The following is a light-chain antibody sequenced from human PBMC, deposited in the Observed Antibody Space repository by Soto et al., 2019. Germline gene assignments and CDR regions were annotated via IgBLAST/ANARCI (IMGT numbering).Light chain of an antibody. J-gene: IGKJ4*01. Sequence: EIVMTQSPSTVSVSLGERATLSCRASQSISNKLGWYQQKPGQAPTLVIYGASTRATGVPARFRGSGSGTEFTLTINGLQSEDFALYWCQQYDNWPPTFGGGTKVEIK. CDR1: QSISNK. V-gene: IGKV3-15*01. CDR3: QQYDNWPPT. CDR2: GAS.